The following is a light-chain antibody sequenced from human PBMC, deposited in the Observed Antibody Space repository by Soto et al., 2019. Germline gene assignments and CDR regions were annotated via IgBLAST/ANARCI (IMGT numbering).Light chain of an antibody. CDR1: RSVTTH. CDR3: QQSYSTPLT. CDR2: DAS. J-gene: IGKJ4*01. Sequence: EIVLTHPPDTLSLSPPQSAPLQCRASRSVTTHLAWYQQKPGQAPRLLIYDASNRATGIPPRFSGSGSGTDFTLTISSLQPEDFATYYCQQSYSTPLTFGGGTKVDIK. V-gene: IGKV3-11*01.